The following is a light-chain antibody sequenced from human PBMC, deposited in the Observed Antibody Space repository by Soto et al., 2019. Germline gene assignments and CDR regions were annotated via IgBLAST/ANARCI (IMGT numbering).Light chain of an antibody. V-gene: IGKV1-5*03. CDR3: QQYDSYPWT. CDR1: QSISTW. J-gene: IGKJ1*01. Sequence: DIQMTQSPSTLSASVGDRVTITCRASQSISTWLAWYQQKPGKAPKLLVYKASSLESEVPSRFSGRGSGAEFTLTISSLHPDDFATYYCQQYDSYPWTFGQGTKVAIK. CDR2: KAS.